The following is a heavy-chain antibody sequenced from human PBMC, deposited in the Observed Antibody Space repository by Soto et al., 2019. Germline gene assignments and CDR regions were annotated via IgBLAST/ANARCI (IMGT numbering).Heavy chain of an antibody. CDR2: ISYDGSNK. V-gene: IGHV3-30*18. CDR1: GFTFSSYG. D-gene: IGHD6-19*01. Sequence: QVPLVESGGGVVQPGTSLRLSCAASGFTFSSYGMHWVRQAPGKGLEWVAVISYDGSNKYYADSVKGRFTISRDNSKNTLQLQMNSLGAEDTAVYYWAKDRSSGWDGRYYYGRDVWGQGTTVTVTS. CDR3: AKDRSSGWDGRYYYGRDV. J-gene: IGHJ6*02.